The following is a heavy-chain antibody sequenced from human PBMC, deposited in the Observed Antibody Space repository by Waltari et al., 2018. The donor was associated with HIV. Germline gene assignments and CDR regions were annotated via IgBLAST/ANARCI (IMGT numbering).Heavy chain of an antibody. Sequence: EVQLVESGGGLVQPGRSMRLSCVASGFTFGDYAMHWVRQAPGKGLEWVSGISYNGGSAGYGDSLWCRFTISRDNDKSSLFLQMNNVRTEDTALYYCAKMDGRFFDWNGFAEHWGQGTLVNVS. D-gene: IGHD3-3*01. CDR3: AKMDGRFFDWNGFAEH. CDR1: GFTFGDYA. J-gene: IGHJ4*02. V-gene: IGHV3-9*01. CDR2: ISYNGGSA.